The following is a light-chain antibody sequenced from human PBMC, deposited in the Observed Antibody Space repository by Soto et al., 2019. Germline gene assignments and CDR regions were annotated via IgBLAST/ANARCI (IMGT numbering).Light chain of an antibody. CDR1: QSVSSN. Sequence: EIVMRQSPATLSVSPGERATLSCRASQSVSSNLAWYQQKPGQAPRLLIYGASTRATGIPARFSGSGSGTEFTLTISSLQSEDFAVYYCQQYNNWPLTFGQGTNVDIK. CDR2: GAS. J-gene: IGKJ1*01. CDR3: QQYNNWPLT. V-gene: IGKV3-15*01.